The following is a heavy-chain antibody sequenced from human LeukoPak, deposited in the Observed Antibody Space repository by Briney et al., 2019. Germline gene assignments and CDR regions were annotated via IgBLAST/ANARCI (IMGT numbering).Heavy chain of an antibody. D-gene: IGHD2-15*01. J-gene: IGHJ4*02. CDR1: GFTFGSYA. Sequence: GGSLRLSCAASGFTFGSYAMHWVRQAPGKGLEWVAVISYDGSNKYCAASVKGRFTVSRDNSKNTLYLQMNSLRPEDTAVYYCARDQCSGGSCYLDYWGQGTLVTVSS. CDR2: ISYDGSNK. CDR3: ARDQCSGGSCYLDY. V-gene: IGHV3-30*04.